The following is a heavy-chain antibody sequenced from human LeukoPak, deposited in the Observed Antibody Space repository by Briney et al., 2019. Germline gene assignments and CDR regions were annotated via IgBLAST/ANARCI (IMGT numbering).Heavy chain of an antibody. CDR2: ISSSGTTI. Sequence: PGGSLRLSCAASGFTFSSYEMNWVRQAPGKGLEWVSYISSSGTTIYYADSVKGRFTISRDNAKNSLYLQMNSLRDEDTAVYYCARVTTAAGDYWGQGTLVTVSS. D-gene: IGHD6-13*01. CDR3: ARVTTAAGDY. J-gene: IGHJ4*02. CDR1: GFTFSSYE. V-gene: IGHV3-48*03.